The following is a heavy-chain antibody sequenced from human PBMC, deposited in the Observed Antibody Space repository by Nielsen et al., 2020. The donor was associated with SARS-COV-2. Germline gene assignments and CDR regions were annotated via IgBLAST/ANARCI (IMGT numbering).Heavy chain of an antibody. CDR3: ARDALVMPSTMRF. CDR1: GFTFSSYG. V-gene: IGHV3-33*08. D-gene: IGHD3-22*01. Sequence: GESLKISCAASGFTFSSYGMHWVRQAPGKGLEWVAVIWYDGSNKYYADSVKGRFTISRDNSKNTLYLQMNSLRAEDTAVYYCARDALVMPSTMRFWGQGTLVTVSS. J-gene: IGHJ4*02. CDR2: IWYDGSNK.